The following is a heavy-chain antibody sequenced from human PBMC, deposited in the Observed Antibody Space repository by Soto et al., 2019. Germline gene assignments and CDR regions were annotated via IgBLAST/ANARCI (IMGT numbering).Heavy chain of an antibody. CDR1: GFTFSDYW. CDR2: IKFDESVK. V-gene: IGHV3-7*03. D-gene: IGHD2-2*01. CDR3: VKDGGYCSSATCYSPRNHYFDS. J-gene: IGHJ4*02. Sequence: GGSLRLSCVASGFTFSDYWMSWVRQAPGKGPEWVANIKFDESVKQYVDSVRGRFSISRDNFRNSLFLQMNSLRAGDTAIYYCVKDGGYCSSATCYSPRNHYFDSWGQGTQLTVSS.